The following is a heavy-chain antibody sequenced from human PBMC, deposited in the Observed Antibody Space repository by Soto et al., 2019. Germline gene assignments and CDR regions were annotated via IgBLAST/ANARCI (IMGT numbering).Heavy chain of an antibody. CDR3: AGDQVRNDYYYNGLDV. V-gene: IGHV3-33*01. CDR2: IWCDGSNK. CDR1: GFIFSSHG. J-gene: IGHJ6*02. Sequence: GGSLRLSCAASGFIFSSHGMHWVRQAPGKGLEWVALIWCDGSNKYYGDSVKGRFTISRDNSKNTLYLQMNSLRAEDTAAYYCAGDQVRNDYYYNGLDVWGQGNTVTVSS.